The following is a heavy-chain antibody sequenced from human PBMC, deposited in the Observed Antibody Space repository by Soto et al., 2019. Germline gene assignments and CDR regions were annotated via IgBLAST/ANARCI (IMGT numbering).Heavy chain of an antibody. V-gene: IGHV4-59*01. Sequence: SETLSLTCTVSGGSISSYYWSWIRQPPGKGLEWIGYIYYSGSTNYNPPLKSRVTISVDTSKNQFSLKLSSVTAADTAVYYCARESGYYGMDVWGQGTTVTVSS. J-gene: IGHJ6*02. CDR3: ARESGYYGMDV. D-gene: IGHD1-26*01. CDR2: IYYSGST. CDR1: GGSISSYY.